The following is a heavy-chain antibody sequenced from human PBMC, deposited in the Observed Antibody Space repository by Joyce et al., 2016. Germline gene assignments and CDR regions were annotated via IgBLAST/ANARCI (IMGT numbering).Heavy chain of an antibody. CDR1: GFTFRSHS. V-gene: IGHV3-21*01. CDR3: AREPYSSGLYYFDY. D-gene: IGHD6-19*01. CDR2: ISSRSTAI. Sequence: EVQLVESGGGLFKLGGSLRLFCVGSGFTFRSHSMYWHRQAPGNGLEWVSSISSRSTAISYADSVKGRCTISRDNAKNSLYLQMNSLRAEDTAVYYCAREPYSSGLYYFDYWGQGTLVTVSS. J-gene: IGHJ4*02.